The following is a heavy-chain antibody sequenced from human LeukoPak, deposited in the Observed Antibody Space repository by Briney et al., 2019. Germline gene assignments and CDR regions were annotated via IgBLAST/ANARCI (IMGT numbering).Heavy chain of an antibody. V-gene: IGHV4-30-4*01. D-gene: IGHD3-10*01. CDR2: IYYSGST. CDR1: GGSISSGDYY. CDR3: ARTQAVLLWFGESTGASFDP. J-gene: IGHJ5*02. Sequence: PSETLSLTCTVSGGSISSGDYYWSWIRRPPGKGLEWIGYIYYSGSTYYNPSLKSRVTISVDTSKNQFSLKLSSVTAADTAVYYRARTQAVLLWFGESTGASFDPWGQGTLVTVSS.